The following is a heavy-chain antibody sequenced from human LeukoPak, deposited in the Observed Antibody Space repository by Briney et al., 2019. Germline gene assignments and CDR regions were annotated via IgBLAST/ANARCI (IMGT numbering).Heavy chain of an antibody. D-gene: IGHD2-21*02. CDR1: GYTFTSYG. CDR2: INAGNGNT. CDR3: ARVLGDFNYYYMDV. J-gene: IGHJ6*03. Sequence: ASVKVSCKASGYTFTSYGISWVRQAPGQRLEWMGWINAGNGNTKYSQEFQGRVTITRDTSASTAYMELRSLRSDDTAVYYCARVLGDFNYYYMDVWGKGTTVTVSS. V-gene: IGHV1-18*01.